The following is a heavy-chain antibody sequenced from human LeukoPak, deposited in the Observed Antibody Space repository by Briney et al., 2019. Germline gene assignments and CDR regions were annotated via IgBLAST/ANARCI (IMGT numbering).Heavy chain of an antibody. J-gene: IGHJ6*03. CDR2: ISSSGSTI. CDR3: AKDGVLWFGEYYYYMDV. D-gene: IGHD3-10*01. V-gene: IGHV3-11*04. Sequence: GSLRLSCAASGFTFSDYYMSWIRQAPGKGLEWVSYISSSGSTIYYADSVKGRFTISRDNSKNTLYLQMNSLRAEGTAVYYCAKDGVLWFGEYYYYMDVWGKGTTVTISS. CDR1: GFTFSDYY.